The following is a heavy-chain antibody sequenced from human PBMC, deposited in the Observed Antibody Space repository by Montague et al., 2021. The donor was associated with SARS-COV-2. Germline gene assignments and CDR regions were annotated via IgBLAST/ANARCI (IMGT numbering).Heavy chain of an antibody. CDR1: GGSFSSY. Sequence: SETLSLTCDVSGGSFSSYWSWIRQPPGRGLEWVGQISHGGGTNYNPSLKSRVTISVDTSKNQVSLKLSSVTAAATAVYYCASHCGGGRCYFGMDVWGQGTTVTVSS. CDR3: ASHCGGGRCYFGMDV. D-gene: IGHD2-15*01. J-gene: IGHJ6*02. V-gene: IGHV4-34*01. CDR2: ISHGGGT.